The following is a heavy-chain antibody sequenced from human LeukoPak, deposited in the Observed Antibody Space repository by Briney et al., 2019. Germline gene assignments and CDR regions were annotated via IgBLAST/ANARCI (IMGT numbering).Heavy chain of an antibody. CDR3: AKDVRIAVAGSSDY. J-gene: IGHJ4*02. CDR2: ISYDGSNK. V-gene: IGHV3-30*18. Sequence: GGSLRLSCAASGFTFSSYGMHWVRQAPGKGLEWVAVISYDGSNKYYADSVKGRFTISRDNSKNTLYLQMNSLRAEDTAVYYCAKDVRIAVAGSSDYWGQGTLVTVSS. CDR1: GFTFSSYG. D-gene: IGHD6-19*01.